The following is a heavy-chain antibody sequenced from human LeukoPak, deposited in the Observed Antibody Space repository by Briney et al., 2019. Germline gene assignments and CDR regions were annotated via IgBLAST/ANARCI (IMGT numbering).Heavy chain of an antibody. CDR2: IKQDGSEK. J-gene: IGHJ5*02. CDR3: ARYRGYGWFDP. V-gene: IGHV3-7*01. CDR1: GFTFSSYW. Sequence: GGSLRLSYAASGFTFSSYWMSWVRQAPGKGLEWVANIKQDGSEKYYVDSVKGRFTISRDNAKNSRYLQMNSLRAEDTAVYYCARYRGYGWFDPWGQGTLVTVSS. D-gene: IGHD1-1*01.